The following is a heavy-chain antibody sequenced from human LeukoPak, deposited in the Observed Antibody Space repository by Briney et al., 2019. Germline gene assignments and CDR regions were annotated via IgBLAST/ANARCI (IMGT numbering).Heavy chain of an antibody. J-gene: IGHJ4*02. CDR2: IYYSGST. CDR3: ARAPTYSSGRAFDY. CDR1: GGSISSYY. D-gene: IGHD6-19*01. Sequence: SETLSLTCTVSGGSISSYYWSWIRQPPGKGLEWIGYIYYSGSTNYNPSLKSRVTISVDTSKNQFSLKLSSVTAADTAVYYCARAPTYSSGRAFDYWGQGTLVTVSS. V-gene: IGHV4-59*01.